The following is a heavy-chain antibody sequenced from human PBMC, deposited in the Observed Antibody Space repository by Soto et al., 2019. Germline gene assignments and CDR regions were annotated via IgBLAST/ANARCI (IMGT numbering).Heavy chain of an antibody. CDR1: GFTVSSNY. V-gene: IGHV3-66*01. CDR3: ARRTYGDYPMFDY. D-gene: IGHD4-17*01. Sequence: GGSLRLSCAASGFTVSSNYMSWVRQAPGKGLEWVSVIYSGGSTYYADSVKGRFTISRDNSKNTLYLQMNSLRAEDTAVYYCARRTYGDYPMFDYWGQGTLVTVSS. J-gene: IGHJ4*02. CDR2: IYSGGST.